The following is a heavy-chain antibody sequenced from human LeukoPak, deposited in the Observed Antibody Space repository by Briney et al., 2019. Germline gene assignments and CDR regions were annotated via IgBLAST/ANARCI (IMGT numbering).Heavy chain of an antibody. J-gene: IGHJ4*02. D-gene: IGHD5-18*01. V-gene: IGHV1-2*02. CDR3: ARNLGGYSYGYVDY. Sequence: ASVKVSCKASGYTFTCYYMHWVGQAPGQGLEWMGWINPNSGGTNYAQKFQGRVTMTRDTSISTAYMELSRLRSDDTAVYYCARNLGGYSYGYVDYWGQGTLVTVSS. CDR2: INPNSGGT. CDR1: GYTFTCYY.